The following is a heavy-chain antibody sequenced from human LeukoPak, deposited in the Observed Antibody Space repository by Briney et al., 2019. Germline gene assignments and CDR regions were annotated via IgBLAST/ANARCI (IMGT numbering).Heavy chain of an antibody. V-gene: IGHV1-69*13. D-gene: IGHD5-12*01. J-gene: IGHJ4*02. CDR2: IIPIFGTA. CDR3: ARGLGLIVATIFGSGGNIDY. Sequence: SVKVSCKASGGTFSSYAISWVRQAPGQGLEWMGGIIPIFGTANYAQKFQGRVTITADESTSTAYMELSSLRSEDTAVYYCARGLGLIVATIFGSGGNIDYWGQGTLVTVSS. CDR1: GGTFSSYA.